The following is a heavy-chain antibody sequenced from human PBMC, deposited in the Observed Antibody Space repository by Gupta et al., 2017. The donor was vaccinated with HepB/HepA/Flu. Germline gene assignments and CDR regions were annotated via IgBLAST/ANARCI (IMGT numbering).Heavy chain of an antibody. V-gene: IGHV4-34*01. Sequence: QVQLQQWGAGLLKPSETLSLTCAVYGGSFSGYYWSWIRQPPGKGLEWIGEINHSGSTNYNPSLKSRVTISVDTSKNQFSLKLSSVTAADTAVYYCASGSIAAAGTGYFQYWGQGTLVTVSS. CDR3: ASGSIAAAGTGYFQY. CDR2: INHSGST. CDR1: GGSFSGYY. J-gene: IGHJ1*01. D-gene: IGHD6-13*01.